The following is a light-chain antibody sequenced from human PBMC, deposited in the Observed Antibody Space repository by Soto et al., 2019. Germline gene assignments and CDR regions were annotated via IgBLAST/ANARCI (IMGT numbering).Light chain of an antibody. V-gene: IGKV3-11*01. Sequence: EGVLSPFPATLSLSPGERATLSCRASQSIRTSLAWYQQKPGQAPRLVIFDASNRANGVPARFGGSGSGTDFTLTINSLEPEDFAVYYCQQYGSSVTFGQGTRLEIK. CDR1: QSIRTS. CDR2: DAS. J-gene: IGKJ5*01. CDR3: QQYGSSVT.